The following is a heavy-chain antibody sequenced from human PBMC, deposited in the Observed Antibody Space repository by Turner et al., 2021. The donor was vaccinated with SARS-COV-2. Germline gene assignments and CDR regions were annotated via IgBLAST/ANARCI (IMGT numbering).Heavy chain of an antibody. D-gene: IGHD6-6*01. J-gene: IGHJ5*02. CDR2: INPNSGGT. V-gene: IGHV1-2*02. Sequence: QVQLVQSGAEVKKPGSSVKVSCKASGYTFTGYYMHWVRQAPGQGREWMGWINPNSGGTNYAQKFQGRVTMTRDTSISAAYMDLSRLRSDDKAVYYCAREGAPVSSSSRVWFDPWGQGTLVTVSS. CDR3: AREGAPVSSSSRVWFDP. CDR1: GYTFTGYY.